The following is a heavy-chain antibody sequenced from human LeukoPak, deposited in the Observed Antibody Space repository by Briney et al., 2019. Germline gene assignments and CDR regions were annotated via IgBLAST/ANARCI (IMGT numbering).Heavy chain of an antibody. CDR2: ISGSGGST. CDR1: GFTFSCYA. J-gene: IGHJ4*02. D-gene: IGHD5-24*01. V-gene: IGHV3-23*01. Sequence: QPGGSLRLSCAASGFTFSCYAMSWVRQAPGKGLEWVSGISGSGGSTYHADSVKGRFTISRDNSKNTLYLQMNSLRAEDTAVYYCAKYQGDGYTLDYWGQGTLVTVSS. CDR3: AKYQGDGYTLDY.